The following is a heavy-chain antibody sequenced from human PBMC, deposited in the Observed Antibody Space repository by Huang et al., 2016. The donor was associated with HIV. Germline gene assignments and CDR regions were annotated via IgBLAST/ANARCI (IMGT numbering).Heavy chain of an antibody. D-gene: IGHD3-22*01. CDR3: ATFYRRFRNHDSGDYYFDY. CDR2: FDPEECGT. CDR1: GYTLTELS. V-gene: IGHV1-24*01. J-gene: IGHJ4*02. Sequence: QVQLVQSGPEVKNPRASVKVCCKVSGYTLTELSMHWVRPDPGKGLEWVVGFDPEECGTIYAQMVQGRVTMTEDTSTDTAYMEWSSLRSEDTAVYYCATFYRRFRNHDSGDYYFDYWDQVTLVTVSS.